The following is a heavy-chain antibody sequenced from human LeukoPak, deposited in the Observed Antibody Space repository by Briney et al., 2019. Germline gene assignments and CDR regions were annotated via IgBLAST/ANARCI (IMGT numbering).Heavy chain of an antibody. CDR2: IYTSGST. V-gene: IGHV4-4*07. D-gene: IGHD1-26*01. J-gene: IGHJ6*03. Sequence: PSETLSLTCTVSGGSISSYYWSWIRQPAGKGLEWIGRIYTSGSTNYNPSLKSRVTMSVDTSKNQLSLKLSSVTAADTAVYYCARGPYSGSLTTPEYYYYMDVWGKGTTVTVSS. CDR3: ARGPYSGSLTTPEYYYYMDV. CDR1: GGSISSYY.